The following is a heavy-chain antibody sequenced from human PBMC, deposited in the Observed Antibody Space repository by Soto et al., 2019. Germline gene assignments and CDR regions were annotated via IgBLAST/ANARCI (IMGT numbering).Heavy chain of an antibody. V-gene: IGHV5-10-1*01. J-gene: IGHJ6*02. CDR3: ARQEQQLDYYSYGMDV. CDR1: GNSFTSYW. D-gene: IGHD6-13*01. CDR2: IDRSDPYT. Sequence: GESLKISCKGSGNSFTSYWSSWVRQMPGKGLERMGRIDRSDPYTNYNPTFQGHVTISADKAIRTAYLQWSSLKASDTAMYYCARQEQQLDYYSYGMDVWGRGTTVTVSS.